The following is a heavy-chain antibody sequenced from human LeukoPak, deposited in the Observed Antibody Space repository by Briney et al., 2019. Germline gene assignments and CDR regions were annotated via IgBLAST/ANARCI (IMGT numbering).Heavy chain of an antibody. V-gene: IGHV3-30*04. Sequence: GGSLRLSCAASGFTFSSYAMHWVRQAPGKGLEWVAVISYDGSNKYYADSVKGRFTISRDNAKNTLYLQMNSLRAEDTAVYYCARGSSSWGDYFDFWGQGTLVTVSS. CDR1: GFTFSSYA. CDR3: ARGSSSWGDYFDF. J-gene: IGHJ4*02. D-gene: IGHD6-13*01. CDR2: ISYDGSNK.